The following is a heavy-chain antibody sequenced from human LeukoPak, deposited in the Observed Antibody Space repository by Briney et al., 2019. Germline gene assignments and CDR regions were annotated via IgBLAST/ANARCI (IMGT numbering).Heavy chain of an antibody. J-gene: IGHJ4*02. CDR1: GFTFSNYN. CDR2: IKEDGREK. CDR3: ARDPSCSGGSCYGVNYFDY. D-gene: IGHD2-15*01. V-gene: IGHV3-7*01. Sequence: GGSLRLSCAASGFTFSNYNMSWVRQAPGKGLEWVANIKEDGREKYYVDSVKGRFTIARDNAENSLYLQLNSLRAEDTAVYYCARDPSCSGGSCYGVNYFDYWGQGTLVTVSS.